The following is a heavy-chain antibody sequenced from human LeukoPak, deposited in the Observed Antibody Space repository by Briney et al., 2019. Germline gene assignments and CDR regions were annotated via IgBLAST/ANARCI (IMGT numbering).Heavy chain of an antibody. CDR1: GGSISRYY. D-gene: IGHD5-18*01. CDR3: ARVEYSYGGPDY. CDR2: IYYSGST. J-gene: IGHJ4*02. Sequence: SETLSLTCTVSGGSISRYYWSWIRQPPGKGLEWIGYIYYSGSTNYNPSLKSRVTISVDTSKNQFSLKLSSVTAADTAVYYCARVEYSYGGPDYWGQGTLVTVSS. V-gene: IGHV4-59*01.